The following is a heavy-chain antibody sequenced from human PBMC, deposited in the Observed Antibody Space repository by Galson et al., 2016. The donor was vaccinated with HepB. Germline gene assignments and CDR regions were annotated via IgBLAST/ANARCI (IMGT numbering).Heavy chain of an antibody. CDR2: TYYSGTT. CDR3: ARQGGSGHPPYFDY. V-gene: IGHV4-59*01. CDR1: GDSFSGYY. D-gene: IGHD2-15*01. J-gene: IGHJ4*02. Sequence: ETLSLTCTVSGDSFSGYYWSWIRQPPGKGLEWIGYTYYSGTTYYNPSLQSRVTISIDTSKNQFSLELNSATAADTAVYFCARQGGSGHPPYFDYWGQGTLVSVSS.